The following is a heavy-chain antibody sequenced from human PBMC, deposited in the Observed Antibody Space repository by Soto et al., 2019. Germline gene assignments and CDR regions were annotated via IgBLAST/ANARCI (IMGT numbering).Heavy chain of an antibody. CDR2: ISAYNGNT. Sequence: ASVKVSCKASGYTFTSYGISWVRQAPGQGLEWMGWISAYNGNTNYAQKLQGRVTMTTDTSTSTAYMELRSLRSDDTAVYYCARSAQGYCTNGVCYREYYYYYGTDVWGKGTTVTVSS. D-gene: IGHD2-8*01. CDR3: ARSAQGYCTNGVCYREYYYYYGTDV. J-gene: IGHJ6*04. V-gene: IGHV1-18*04. CDR1: GYTFTSYG.